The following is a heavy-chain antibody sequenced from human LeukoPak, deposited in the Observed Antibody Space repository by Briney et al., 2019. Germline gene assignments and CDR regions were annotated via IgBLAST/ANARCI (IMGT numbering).Heavy chain of an antibody. D-gene: IGHD3-22*01. CDR1: GFTFSSYA. J-gene: IGHJ4*02. CDR3: AKDDYYDSSGYYSYFDY. CDR2: ISGSGGST. Sequence: PGGSLRLSCAASGFTFSSYAMSWVRQAPGKGLKWVSAISGSGGSTYYADSVKGRFTISRDNSKNTLYLQMNSLRAEDTAVYYCAKDDYYDSSGYYSYFDYWGQGTLVTVSS. V-gene: IGHV3-23*01.